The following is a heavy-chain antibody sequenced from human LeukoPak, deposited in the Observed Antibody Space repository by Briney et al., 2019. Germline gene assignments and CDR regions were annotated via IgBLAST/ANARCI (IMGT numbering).Heavy chain of an antibody. CDR2: IYYSGST. D-gene: IGHD3/OR15-3a*01. J-gene: IGHJ4*02. CDR1: GGSISSYY. Sequence: PSETLSLTCTVSGGSISSYYWSWIRQPPGKGLEWIGYIYYSGSTNYNPSLKSRVTISVDTSKNQFSLKLSSVTAADTAVYYCAREVYGFSDYWGQGTLVNVSS. V-gene: IGHV4-59*01. CDR3: AREVYGFSDY.